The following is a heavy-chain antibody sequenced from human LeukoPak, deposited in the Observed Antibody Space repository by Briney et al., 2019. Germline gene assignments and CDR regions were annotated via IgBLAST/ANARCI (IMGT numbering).Heavy chain of an antibody. Sequence: GGSLRLSCAASGFTFSDYYMSWIRQAPGKGLEWVSYISSSGSTIYYADSVKGRFTISRDNAKNSLYLQMNSLRAEDTAVHYCARRVAGANTSSMVFDYWGQGTLLTVSS. CDR2: ISSSGSTI. J-gene: IGHJ4*02. CDR1: GFTFSDYY. V-gene: IGHV3-11*01. D-gene: IGHD1-26*01. CDR3: ARRVAGANTSSMVFDY.